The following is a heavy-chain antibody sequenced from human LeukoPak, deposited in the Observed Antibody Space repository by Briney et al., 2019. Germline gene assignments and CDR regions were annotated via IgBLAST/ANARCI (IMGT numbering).Heavy chain of an antibody. D-gene: IGHD7-27*01. CDR2: IYYSGST. J-gene: IGHJ4*02. CDR3: ARANGGRGGRGFDY. CDR1: GGSISSYY. V-gene: IGHV4-59*01. Sequence: SETLSLTCTVSGGSISSYYWSWIRQPPGKGLEWIGYIYYSGSTNYNPSLKSRVTISVDTSKNQFSLKLSSVTAADTAVYYCARANGGRGGRGFDYWGQGTLVTVSS.